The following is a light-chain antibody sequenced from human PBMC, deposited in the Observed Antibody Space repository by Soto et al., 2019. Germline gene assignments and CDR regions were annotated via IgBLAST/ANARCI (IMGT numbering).Light chain of an antibody. CDR3: QQLSNWPIT. J-gene: IGKJ5*01. Sequence: EIVVTQSPATLSLSPGERATLSCRTSQSVSSYFAWYQQKPGRAPRLLIYDASSRATGIPARFIGSGSGTDFTLTISSLEPEDFAVYYCQQLSNWPITFGQGTRLEIK. CDR2: DAS. CDR1: QSVSSY. V-gene: IGKV3-11*01.